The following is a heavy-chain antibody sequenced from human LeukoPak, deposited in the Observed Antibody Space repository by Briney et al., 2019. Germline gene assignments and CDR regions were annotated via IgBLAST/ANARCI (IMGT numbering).Heavy chain of an antibody. D-gene: IGHD3-22*01. V-gene: IGHV3-30*18. Sequence: GGSLRLSCAASGFTFSSYGMHWVRQAPGKGLEWVAVISYDGSNKYYADSVKGRFTISRDNSKNTLYLQMNSLRAEDTAVYYCAKDSYDSSPSLFDYWGQGTLDTVSS. CDR1: GFTFSSYG. CDR3: AKDSYDSSPSLFDY. CDR2: ISYDGSNK. J-gene: IGHJ4*02.